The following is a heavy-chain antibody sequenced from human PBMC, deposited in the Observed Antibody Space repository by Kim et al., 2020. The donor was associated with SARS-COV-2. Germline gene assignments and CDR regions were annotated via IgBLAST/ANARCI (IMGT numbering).Heavy chain of an antibody. Sequence: ASVKVSCKASGYTFTSYYMHWVRQAPGQGLEWMGIINPSGGSTSYAQKFQGRVTMTRDTSTSTVYMELSSLRSEDTAVYYCARGGSPYGSGRRGFDYWGQGTLVTVSS. CDR2: INPSGGST. CDR3: ARGGSPYGSGRRGFDY. J-gene: IGHJ4*02. CDR1: GYTFTSYY. D-gene: IGHD3-10*01. V-gene: IGHV1-46*01.